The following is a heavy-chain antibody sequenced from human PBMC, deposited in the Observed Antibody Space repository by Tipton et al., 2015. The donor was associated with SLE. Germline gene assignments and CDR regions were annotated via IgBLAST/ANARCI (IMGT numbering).Heavy chain of an antibody. CDR2: IRADGSNK. D-gene: IGHD3-16*01. V-gene: IGHV3-30*02. CDR1: GFTYSGYA. CDR3: AGGTGAYFDH. Sequence: SLRLSCAASGFTYSGYAMHWVRQAPGKELEWVAFIRADGSNKDYADSVKGRFTISRDNSKNTLYLQMNRLRVEDTAVYYCAGGTGAYFDHWGQGTLVTVSS. J-gene: IGHJ4*02.